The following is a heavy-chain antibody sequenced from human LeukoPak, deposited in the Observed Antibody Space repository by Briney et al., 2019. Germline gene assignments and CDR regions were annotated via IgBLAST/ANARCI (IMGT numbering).Heavy chain of an antibody. CDR3: ARGGITQRPNWFDP. D-gene: IGHD1-14*01. Sequence: ASVKVSCKASGYTFTSYGISWVRQAPGQGLEWMGWINPNSGGTNYAQKFQGRVTMTRDTSISTAYMELSRLRSDDTAVYYCARGGITQRPNWFDPWGQGTLVTVSS. CDR2: INPNSGGT. V-gene: IGHV1-2*02. CDR1: GYTFTSYG. J-gene: IGHJ5*02.